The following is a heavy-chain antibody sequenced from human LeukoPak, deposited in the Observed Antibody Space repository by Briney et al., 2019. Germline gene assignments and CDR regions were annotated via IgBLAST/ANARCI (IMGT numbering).Heavy chain of an antibody. J-gene: IGHJ4*02. Sequence: GASVKVSCKASGYTFTRYAMNWVRQAPGQGLEWMGWINTNSGNPTYAQGFTGRFVFSLDTSVSTAYLQISSLKAEDTAVYYCARGPPFIAAAAYDYWGQGTLVTVSS. D-gene: IGHD6-13*01. CDR1: GYTFTRYA. V-gene: IGHV7-4-1*02. CDR2: INTNSGNP. CDR3: ARGPPFIAAAAYDY.